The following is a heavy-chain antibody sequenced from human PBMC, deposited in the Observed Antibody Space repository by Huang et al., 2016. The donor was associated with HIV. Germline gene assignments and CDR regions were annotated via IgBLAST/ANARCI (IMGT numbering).Heavy chain of an antibody. J-gene: IGHJ6*02. CDR3: ARQWVLLDYLMGMDV. D-gene: IGHD3-3*01. CDR2: INDSGAT. Sequence: QVHLQQWGAGLLKPSETLTLTCAVSGASFTGHYWTWIRQTPGKGLEWIGEINDSGATMYIPSLESRVTISIDRSKKQFSLRLSAMTAADTAVYYCARQWVLLDYLMGMDVWGQGTTVIVSS. CDR1: GASFTGHY. V-gene: IGHV4-34*01.